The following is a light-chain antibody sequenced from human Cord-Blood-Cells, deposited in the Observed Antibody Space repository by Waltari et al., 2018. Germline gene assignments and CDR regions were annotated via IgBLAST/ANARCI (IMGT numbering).Light chain of an antibody. J-gene: IGLJ2*01. Sequence: QSALTQPRSVSGSPGQSVTISCPGTSSDVGGYNDVSSYQQHPGKAPKLMIYDVSKRPSGVPDRFSGSKSGNTASLTISGLQAEDEADYYCCSYAGSYTVFGGGTKLTVL. V-gene: IGLV2-11*01. CDR2: DVS. CDR3: CSYAGSYTV. CDR1: SSDVGGYND.